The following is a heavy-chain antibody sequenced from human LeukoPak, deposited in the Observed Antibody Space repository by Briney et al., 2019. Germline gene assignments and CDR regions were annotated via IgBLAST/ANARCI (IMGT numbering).Heavy chain of an antibody. J-gene: IGHJ4*02. V-gene: IGHV4-59*08. CDR3: ARHLGRWLQFGVFDY. CDR2: IYYSGST. CDR1: GGSISSYY. Sequence: PSETLSLTCTVSGGSISSYYWSWIRQPPGKGLEWIGYIYYSGSTNYNPSLKSRVTISVDTSKNQFSLKLSSVTAADTAVYYCARHLGRWLQFGVFDYWGQGTLVTVSS. D-gene: IGHD5-24*01.